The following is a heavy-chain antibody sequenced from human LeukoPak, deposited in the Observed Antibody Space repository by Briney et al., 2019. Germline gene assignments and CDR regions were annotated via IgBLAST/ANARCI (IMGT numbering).Heavy chain of an antibody. CDR3: ARDLHYAFDI. V-gene: IGHV3-23*01. CDR1: GLTFSSYV. J-gene: IGHJ4*02. CDR2: ISYSAERT. Sequence: GGSLRLSCAASGLTFSSYVMNWVRQAPGKGLEWVAGISYSAERTDYAGSVKGRFTISRDNAKNSLYLQMNSLRDEDTAVYYCARDLHYAFDIWGQGTLVTVSS. D-gene: IGHD3-3*01.